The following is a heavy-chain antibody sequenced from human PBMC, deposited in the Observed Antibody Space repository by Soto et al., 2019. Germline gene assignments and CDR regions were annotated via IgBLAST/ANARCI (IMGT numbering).Heavy chain of an antibody. J-gene: IGHJ4*02. CDR2: ISYDGSNK. D-gene: IGHD6-13*01. V-gene: IGHV3-30*18. CDR1: GFTFSSYG. Sequence: QVQLVESGGGVVQPGRSLRLSCAASGFTFSSYGMHWVRQAPGKGLEWVAVISYDGSNKYYADSVKGRFTISRDNSKNTLYLQMNSLRAEDTAVYYCAKVGLERPYSSSWSWLDTGTPYCDYWGQGTLVTVSS. CDR3: AKVGLERPYSSSWSWLDTGTPYCDY.